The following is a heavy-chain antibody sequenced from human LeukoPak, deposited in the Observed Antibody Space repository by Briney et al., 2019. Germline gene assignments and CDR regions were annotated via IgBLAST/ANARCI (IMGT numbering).Heavy chain of an antibody. CDR1: GYTFTSYD. J-gene: IGHJ5*02. CDR2: MNPNSGNT. CDR3: AMDSSGSNWFDP. D-gene: IGHD3-22*01. V-gene: IGHV1-8*01. Sequence: RASVKVSCKASGYTFTSYDINWVRQATGQGLEWMGWMNPNSGNTGYAQKFQGRVTMTRNTSISTAYMELSSLRSEDTAVYYCAMDSSGSNWFDPWGQGTLVTVSS.